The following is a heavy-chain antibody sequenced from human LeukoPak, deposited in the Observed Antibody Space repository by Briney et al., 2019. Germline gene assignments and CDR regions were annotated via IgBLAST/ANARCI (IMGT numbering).Heavy chain of an antibody. D-gene: IGHD6-19*01. CDR3: AKDWGSGGWYNYFDP. J-gene: IGHJ5*02. Sequence: AGGPLRLSCAASGFTFGTYAMHWVRQAPGKGLEWVAVISYDGSKKYYADSVKGRFTISRDNSKNTLYLQMDSLRAEDTAVYHCAKDWGSGGWYNYFDPWGQGTLVTVSS. V-gene: IGHV3-30*04. CDR2: ISYDGSKK. CDR1: GFTFGTYA.